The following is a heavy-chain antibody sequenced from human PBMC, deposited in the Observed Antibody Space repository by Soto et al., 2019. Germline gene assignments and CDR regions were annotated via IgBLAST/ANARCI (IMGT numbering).Heavy chain of an antibody. CDR2: IYYTGNT. CDR3: ARGRSPIRWPSFDY. J-gene: IGHJ4*02. D-gene: IGHD4-17*01. Sequence: SETLSLTCTVSGASINSAEYYWGWIRQPPGKGLEWIGNIYYTGNTYYNLSLRSRVTLSTDTSENQFSLKLSSVTAADTAVYYCARGRSPIRWPSFDYWGQGTLVTVSS. CDR1: GASINSAEYY. V-gene: IGHV4-39*07.